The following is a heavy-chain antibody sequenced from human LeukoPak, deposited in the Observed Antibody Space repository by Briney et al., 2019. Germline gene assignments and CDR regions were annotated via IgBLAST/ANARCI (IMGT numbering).Heavy chain of an antibody. Sequence: PGGSLRLSCAASGFTFSNSAMSWVRQAPGKGLEWVSGISGRDGGTYYAASVKGRFTISRDDSKNTLYLQMNSLRAEDTAVYYCAKDPTDFDSSGQTYFDYWGQGSLVTVSS. CDR3: AKDPTDFDSSGQTYFDY. V-gene: IGHV3-23*01. D-gene: IGHD3-22*01. J-gene: IGHJ4*02. CDR1: GFTFSNSA. CDR2: ISGRDGGT.